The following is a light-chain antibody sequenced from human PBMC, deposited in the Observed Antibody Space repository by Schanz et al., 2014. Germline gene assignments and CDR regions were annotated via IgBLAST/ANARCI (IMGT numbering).Light chain of an antibody. V-gene: IGLV2-14*02. CDR2: EGS. CDR1: SSDVGSYNH. CDR3: SSYTTSNLEV. J-gene: IGLJ1*01. Sequence: QSALTQPASVSGSPGQSITISCTGTSSDVGSYNHVSWYQQHPGKAPKLMIYEGSKRPSGVSNRFSGSISANTASLTISGLQTDDEADYYCSSYTTSNLEVFGTGTKLTVL.